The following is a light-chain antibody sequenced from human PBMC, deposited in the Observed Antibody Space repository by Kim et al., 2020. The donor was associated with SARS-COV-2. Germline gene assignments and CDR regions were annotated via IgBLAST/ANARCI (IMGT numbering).Light chain of an antibody. CDR1: QSVSNH. V-gene: IGKV3-20*01. J-gene: IGKJ3*01. CDR2: SAS. Sequence: SPGERATLYCRASQSVSNHLAWYQHKPGQAPRLLIYSASSMATGIPDTFSVSVSGTDFTLTISRLEPEDFAMYYCQHYIRSPPLTFGPGTKVDIK. CDR3: QHYIRSPPLT.